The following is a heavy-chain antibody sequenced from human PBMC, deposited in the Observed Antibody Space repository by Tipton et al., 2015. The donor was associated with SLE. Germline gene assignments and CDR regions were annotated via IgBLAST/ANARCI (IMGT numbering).Heavy chain of an antibody. Sequence: TLSLTCSVSGGSIISSSYSWGWIRQSPGKGLEWIGTISYSGSPYYNPSLKSRVTISVDTSKNQFSLKVNSVTAADTAVYFCARLPRYSWYEDLFHIWGHGTMVTVSS. CDR1: GGSIISSSYS. CDR2: ISYSGSP. V-gene: IGHV4-39*07. D-gene: IGHD5-12*01. CDR3: ARLPRYSWYEDLFHI. J-gene: IGHJ3*02.